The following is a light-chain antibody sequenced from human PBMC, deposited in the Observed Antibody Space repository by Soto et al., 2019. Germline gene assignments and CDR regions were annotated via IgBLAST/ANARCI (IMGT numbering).Light chain of an antibody. CDR2: DND. J-gene: IGLJ2*01. V-gene: IGLV1-51*01. CDR3: GAWDTNLNAEV. Sequence: QSVLTQPPSVSAAPGQTVTISCSGSSSNIGNTYVSWYQQLPGTAPKLLICDNDQRPSGIPDRLSGSKSGSSATLAITGLPAGDEADYYCGAWDTNLNAEVFGGGTKLIVL. CDR1: SSNIGNTY.